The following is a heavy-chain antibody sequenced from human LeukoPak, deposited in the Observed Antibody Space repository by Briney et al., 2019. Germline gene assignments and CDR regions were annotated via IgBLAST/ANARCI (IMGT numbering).Heavy chain of an antibody. D-gene: IGHD5-18*01. CDR1: GFSFSVYS. CDR3: ARDGDYSHGYGKDY. Sequence: GGSLRLSCAASGFSFSVYSMHWVRQAPGKELEWVARIASDGSNEDYADSVKGRFTISRDNSKNTLFLQINSLTSEDTAVYYCARDGDYSHGYGKDYWGQGTQVTVSS. V-gene: IGHV3-30-3*01. CDR2: IASDGSNE. J-gene: IGHJ4*02.